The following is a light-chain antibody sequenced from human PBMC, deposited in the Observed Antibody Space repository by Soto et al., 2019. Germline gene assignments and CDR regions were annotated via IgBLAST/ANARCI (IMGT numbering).Light chain of an antibody. CDR2: AAS. J-gene: IGKJ3*01. CDR1: LGISGW. CDR3: QQTDSFPFT. V-gene: IGKV1-12*02. Sequence: DVQMSQSPSSAPASVGDRVTIACRASLGISGWLAWYQQKPGKAPKLLIYAASSLQTGVPSRFTGSGSGTDFTLTISSLQPEDFATYYCQQTDSFPFTFGPGTKVDI.